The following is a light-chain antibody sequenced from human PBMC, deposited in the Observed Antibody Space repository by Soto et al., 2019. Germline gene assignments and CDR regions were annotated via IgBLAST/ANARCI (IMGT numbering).Light chain of an antibody. CDR3: LQDYNYPWT. Sequence: AIQVTQSPSSLSASVGDRVTITCRASQDIGNDLGWYQQKPGKAPRLLIYAASTFQSGVPSRFSGSGSGTDFTLTIGSLQPEDSATYDCLQDYNYPWTFGQGTKVEIK. CDR2: AAS. V-gene: IGKV1-6*02. J-gene: IGKJ1*01. CDR1: QDIGND.